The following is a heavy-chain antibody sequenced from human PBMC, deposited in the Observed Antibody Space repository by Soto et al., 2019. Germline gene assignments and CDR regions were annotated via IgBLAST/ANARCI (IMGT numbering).Heavy chain of an antibody. D-gene: IGHD3-16*01. J-gene: IGHJ6*02. CDR1: GFSLTTGGVG. CDR2: LYWSTEK. CDR3: AHRLKGHGMAV. V-gene: IGHV2-5*01. Sequence: QITLKESGPTLVKPTQTLTLTCTFSGFSLTTGGVGVGWFRQPPGKALEWLADLYWSTEKNHSPSLRGRLIIAKDTSRDQVFLTVTNVDPTDTATYYCAHRLKGHGMAVWGQGTTVTVSS.